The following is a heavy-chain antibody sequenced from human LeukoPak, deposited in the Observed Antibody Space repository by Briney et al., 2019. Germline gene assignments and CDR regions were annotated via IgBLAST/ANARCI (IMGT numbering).Heavy chain of an antibody. CDR3: ARVVGSSSSRWIDP. J-gene: IGHJ5*02. CDR1: GGSFRTFA. V-gene: IGHV1-69*13. D-gene: IGHD6-6*01. CDR2: IIPVFDTA. Sequence: SVKVSCKASGGSFRTFAFTWVRQAPGQGLERLGGIIPVFDTANYAQKFEGRVTMTADASTSTVHMELSGLRSEDTAVYYCARVVGSSSSRWIDPWGQGTLVTVSS.